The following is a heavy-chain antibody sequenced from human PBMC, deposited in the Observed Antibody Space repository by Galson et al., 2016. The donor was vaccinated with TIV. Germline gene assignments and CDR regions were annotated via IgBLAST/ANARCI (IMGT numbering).Heavy chain of an antibody. CDR3: ARDVPCGGACYYFDY. D-gene: IGHD3-10*01. CDR1: GGSLANYA. V-gene: IGHV1-69*13. CDR2: ILPISQTS. Sequence: SVKVSCKASGGSLANYAFNWVRQAPGQGLEWMGGILPISQTSNYAQNFLGRVTFTADASSTTVYMELSSLTSDDPAVYYCARDVPCGGACYYFDYWGQGTLVTVSA. J-gene: IGHJ4*02.